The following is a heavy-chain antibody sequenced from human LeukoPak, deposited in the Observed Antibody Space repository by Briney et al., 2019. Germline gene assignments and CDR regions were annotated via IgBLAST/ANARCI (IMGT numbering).Heavy chain of an antibody. CDR2: IIPIFGTA. D-gene: IGHD3-22*01. CDR1: GGTFSSYA. CDR3: ARIPDRGGYSTGVNY. Sequence: SVKVSCKASGGTFSSYAISWVRQAPGQGLEWMGGIIPIFGTANYAQKFQGRVTITADKSTSTAYMELSSLRSEDTAVYYCARIPDRGGYSTGVNYWGQGTLVTVSS. V-gene: IGHV1-69*06. J-gene: IGHJ4*02.